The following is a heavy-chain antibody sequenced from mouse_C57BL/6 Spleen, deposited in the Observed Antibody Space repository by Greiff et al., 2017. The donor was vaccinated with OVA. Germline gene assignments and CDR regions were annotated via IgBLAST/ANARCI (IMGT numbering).Heavy chain of an antibody. Sequence: EVQLQESGGGLVQPGGSLKLSCAASGFTFSDYYMYWVRQTPEKRLEWVAYISNGGGSTYYPDTVKGRFTISRDNAKNTLYLQMSRLKSEDTAMYYCARHGNRDWYFDVWGTGTTVTVSS. CDR1: GFTFSDYY. CDR2: ISNGGGST. D-gene: IGHD1-1*01. V-gene: IGHV5-12*01. J-gene: IGHJ1*03. CDR3: ARHGNRDWYFDV.